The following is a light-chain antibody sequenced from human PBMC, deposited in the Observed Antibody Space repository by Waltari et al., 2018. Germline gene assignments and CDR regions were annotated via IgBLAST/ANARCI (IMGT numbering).Light chain of an antibody. J-gene: IGLJ2*01. CDR1: SNDVGGYNS. V-gene: IGLV2-14*01. CDR2: GVS. Sequence: QSALTQPASVSGSPGQSVTILCAGTSNDVGGYNSVSWNQEYPGQAPRVIIYGVSDRPSGVSDRFSGSKSGNTASLTISGLQAEDEADYYCSSQSSNDVVLFGGGTKLTVL. CDR3: SSQSSNDVVL.